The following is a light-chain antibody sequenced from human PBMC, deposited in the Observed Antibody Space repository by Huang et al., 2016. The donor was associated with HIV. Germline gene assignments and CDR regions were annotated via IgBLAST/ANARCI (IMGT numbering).Light chain of an antibody. CDR3: QQYGGSPAWT. CDR2: GAS. CDR1: QSVSSNY. V-gene: IGKV3-20*01. J-gene: IGKJ1*01. Sequence: EIVLTQSPGTLSLSPGERATLSCRASQSVSSNYLAEDQQKPGQAPRLLIYGASSRATGIPDRFSGSGSGTDFTLTISRLEPEDFAVYYCQQYGGSPAWTFGQGTKVEIK.